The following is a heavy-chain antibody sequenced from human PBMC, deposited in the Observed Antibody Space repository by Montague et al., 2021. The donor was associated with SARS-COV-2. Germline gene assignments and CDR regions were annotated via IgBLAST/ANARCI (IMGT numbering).Heavy chain of an antibody. Sequence: SETLSLTCTVSGVSITNYYWSWIRQSPGKGLEWVGDVFYNKGTNFNPSLTSRVAISVDTSKNQFSLRLTSVTAADTAFYYCVRAPCYDGFDSPPDFWGQGALVTVSS. J-gene: IGHJ4*02. CDR2: VFYNKGT. CDR3: VRAPCYDGFDSPPDF. D-gene: IGHD3-16*01. CDR1: GVSITNYY. V-gene: IGHV4-59*08.